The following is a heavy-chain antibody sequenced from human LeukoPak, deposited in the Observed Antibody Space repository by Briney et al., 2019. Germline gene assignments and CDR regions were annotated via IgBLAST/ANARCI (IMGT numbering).Heavy chain of an antibody. V-gene: IGHV3-23*01. D-gene: IGHD4-17*01. CDR2: ISGSGGST. Sequence: PGGSLRPSCAASGFTFSSYAMSWVRQAPGKGLEWVSAISGSGGSTYYADSVKGRFTISRDNSKNTLYLQMNSLRAEDTAVYYCAKGRVTTSSYYYYYMDVWGKGTTVTVSS. J-gene: IGHJ6*03. CDR1: GFTFSSYA. CDR3: AKGRVTTSSYYYYYMDV.